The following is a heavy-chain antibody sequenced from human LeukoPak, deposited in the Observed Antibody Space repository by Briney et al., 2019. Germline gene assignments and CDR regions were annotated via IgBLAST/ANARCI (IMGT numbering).Heavy chain of an antibody. CDR1: GYTFTSYY. CDR2: INPSGGST. D-gene: IGHD2-2*01. V-gene: IGHV1-46*01. Sequence: ASVKVSCKASGYTFTSYYMHWVRQAPGQGLEWMGIINPSGGSTSYAQKFQGRVTMTRDTSTSTVYMELSSLRSEDTAVYYCARAVAGLGYCSSTSCYQYDYWGQGTLVTVSS. J-gene: IGHJ4*02. CDR3: ARAVAGLGYCSSTSCYQYDY.